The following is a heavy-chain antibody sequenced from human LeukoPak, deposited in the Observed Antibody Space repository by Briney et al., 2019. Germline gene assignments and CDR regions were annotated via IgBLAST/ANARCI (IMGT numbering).Heavy chain of an antibody. J-gene: IGHJ4*02. Sequence: GASVKISCKASGYTFTSYGISWVRQAPGQGLEWMGWISGYNGNTNYAQKLQGRVTMTRDTSISTAYMELSRLRSDDTAVYYCARGPHGRIYDILTGFDYWGQGTLVTVSS. D-gene: IGHD3-9*01. CDR2: ISGYNGNT. CDR1: GYTFTSYG. CDR3: ARGPHGRIYDILTGFDY. V-gene: IGHV1-18*01.